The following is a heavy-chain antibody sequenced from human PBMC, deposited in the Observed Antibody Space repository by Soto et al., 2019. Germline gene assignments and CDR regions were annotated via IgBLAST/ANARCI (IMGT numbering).Heavy chain of an antibody. J-gene: IGHJ6*02. V-gene: IGHV3-21*01. D-gene: IGHD3-9*01. CDR3: ASELRYFDWFPRAYYYGMDV. CDR2: ISSSSSYI. Sequence: GGSLRLSCAASGFTFISYSMNWVLQAPWKGLEWVSSISSSSSYIYYADSVKGRFTISRDNAKNSLYLQMNSLRAEDTAVYYCASELRYFDWFPRAYYYGMDVWGQGTTVTVSS. CDR1: GFTFISYS.